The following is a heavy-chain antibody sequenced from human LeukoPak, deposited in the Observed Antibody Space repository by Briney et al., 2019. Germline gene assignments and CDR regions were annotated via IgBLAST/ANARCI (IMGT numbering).Heavy chain of an antibody. Sequence: GGSLRLSCAASGFTFSSYAMSWVRQAPGKGLEWVSAISGSGGSTYYADSVKGRFTISRDNSKSTLYLQMNSLRAEDTAVYYCANDFWSGYYAVDYWGQGTLVTVSS. J-gene: IGHJ4*02. CDR2: ISGSGGST. CDR1: GFTFSSYA. D-gene: IGHD3-3*01. CDR3: ANDFWSGYYAVDY. V-gene: IGHV3-23*01.